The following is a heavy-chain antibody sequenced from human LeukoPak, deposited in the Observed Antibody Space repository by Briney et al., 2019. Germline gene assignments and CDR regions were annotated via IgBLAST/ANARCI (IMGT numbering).Heavy chain of an antibody. D-gene: IGHD3-22*01. CDR1: GYPFTSYG. V-gene: IGHV1-18*01. CDR2: ISPADGKT. J-gene: IGHJ4*02. CDR3: SRARTVGYYDSSGF. Sequence: RASVKVSCKTSGYPFTSYGLSWMRQAPGQGLEWIGWISPADGKTRFSQKFVGRVTLTTDTPTTTVNMELRSLRSDDTAVYYCSRARTVGYYDSSGFWGQGTLVTVSS.